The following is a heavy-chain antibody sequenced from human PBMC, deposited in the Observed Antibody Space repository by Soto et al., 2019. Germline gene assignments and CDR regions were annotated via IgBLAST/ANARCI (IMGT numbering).Heavy chain of an antibody. Sequence: SETLSLTCNVSGASVSHGYWSWIRQPPGRGLEWIGFIYYTGSTNYNPSLKSRVTISVDASKNQFSLRLSSLTAADTAVYYCARSMHYSDGSNYSPFDYWGQGTLVTVSS. CDR2: IYYTGST. V-gene: IGHV4-59*02. J-gene: IGHJ4*02. CDR1: GASVSHGY. CDR3: ARSMHYSDGSNYSPFDY. D-gene: IGHD3-22*01.